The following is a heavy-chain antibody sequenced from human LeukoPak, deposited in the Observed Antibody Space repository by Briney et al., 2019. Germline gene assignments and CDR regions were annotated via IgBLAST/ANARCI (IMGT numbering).Heavy chain of an antibody. CDR1: GGSIRGYY. CDR3: ARVICSGGSCRFDY. Sequence: SETLSLTCNVSGGSIRGYYWSWIRQPPGKGLEWIGYIYSSGSTNYNPSLKSRVTMSVDTSKNQFSLKLSSVTAADTAVYYCARVICSGGSCRFDYWGQGTLVTVSS. CDR2: IYSSGST. J-gene: IGHJ4*02. V-gene: IGHV4-59*12. D-gene: IGHD2-15*01.